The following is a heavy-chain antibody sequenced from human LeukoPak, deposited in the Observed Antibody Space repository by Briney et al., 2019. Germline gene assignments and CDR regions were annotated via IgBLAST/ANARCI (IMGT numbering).Heavy chain of an antibody. V-gene: IGHV3-30*04. CDR3: ARDAMVRGVIFDY. J-gene: IGHJ4*02. CDR2: ISYDGSNK. Sequence: GGSLRPSCAASGFTFSSYAMHWVRQAPGKGLEWVAVISYDGSNKYYADSVKGRFTISRDNSKNTLYLQMNSLRAEDTAVYYCARDAMVRGVIFDYWGQGTLVTVSS. CDR1: GFTFSSYA. D-gene: IGHD3-10*01.